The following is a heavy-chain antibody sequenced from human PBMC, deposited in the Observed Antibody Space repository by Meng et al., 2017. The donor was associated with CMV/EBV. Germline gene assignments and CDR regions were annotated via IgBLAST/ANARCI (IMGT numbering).Heavy chain of an antibody. CDR3: ATAKLDQEWFDP. CDR1: GYTLTELS. CDR2: FDPEDGET. Sequence: ASVKVSCKVSGYTLTELSMHWVRQAPGKGLEWMGGFDPEDGETIYAQKFQGRVTMTEDTSTDTAYMELSSLRPEDTAVYYCATAKLDQEWFDPWGQGTLVTVSS. D-gene: IGHD1/OR15-1a*01. J-gene: IGHJ5*02. V-gene: IGHV1-24*01.